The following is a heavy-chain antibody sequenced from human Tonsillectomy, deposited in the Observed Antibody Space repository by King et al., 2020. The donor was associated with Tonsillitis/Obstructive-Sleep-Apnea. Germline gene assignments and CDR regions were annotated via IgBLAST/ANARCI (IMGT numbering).Heavy chain of an antibody. CDR2: INHSGST. CDR3: ARGRRAAAPLFHYSMDV. V-gene: IGHV4-34*01. CDR1: GGSFSVYY. Sequence: VQLQQWGAGLLKPSETLSLTCAVFGGSFSVYYWNWIRQPPGKGLEWIGEINHSGSTKCNPSLKSRVTLSIDTSKNQFTLKLTSVTAADTAVYYCARGRRAAAPLFHYSMDVWGKGTAVTVSS. J-gene: IGHJ6*03. D-gene: IGHD6-13*01.